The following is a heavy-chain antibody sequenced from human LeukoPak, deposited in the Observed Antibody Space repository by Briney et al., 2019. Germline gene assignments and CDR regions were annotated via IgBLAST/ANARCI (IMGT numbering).Heavy chain of an antibody. J-gene: IGHJ4*02. CDR2: IKEDGSEK. D-gene: IGHD3-22*01. CDR1: GVTFSSYW. V-gene: IGHV3-7*01. CDR3: ARGRFNYDSSGYSSFYH. Sequence: GGSLTLSCEASGVTFSSYWMSWVRQAPGKGLEWVANIKEDGSEKYYVDSVKGRFTISRDNAKNSLYLQMNSLRAEDTAVYYCARGRFNYDSSGYSSFYHWGQGTLVTVSS.